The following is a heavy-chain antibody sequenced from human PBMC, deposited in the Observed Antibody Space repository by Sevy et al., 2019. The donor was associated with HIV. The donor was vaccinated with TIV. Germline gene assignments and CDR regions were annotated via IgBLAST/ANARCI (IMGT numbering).Heavy chain of an antibody. Sequence: SETLSLTCSVSGGSISSGFYSWTWIRQPAGKGLEWIGHLYSSGSTNYNSSLKSRVTISVDTSKNQFSLKVSSVTAADTAVYYGARDRRNDYNGPAHYLDVWGKGTTVTVSS. CDR3: ARDRRNDYNGPAHYLDV. CDR1: GGSISSGFYS. CDR2: LYSSGST. D-gene: IGHD4-4*01. V-gene: IGHV4-61*09. J-gene: IGHJ6*03.